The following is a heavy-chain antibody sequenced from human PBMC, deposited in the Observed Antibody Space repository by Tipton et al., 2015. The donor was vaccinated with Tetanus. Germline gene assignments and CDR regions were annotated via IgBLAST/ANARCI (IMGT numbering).Heavy chain of an antibody. CDR1: GFMFGNYR. Sequence: SLRLSCAVSGFMFGNYRMNWVRQAPGKGLEWVASITTNGYIYYADSVKGRFTISRDNAKNSLSLQVNSLRAEDTAVYYCARVWGRGQLVTKPNWYFDLWGRGTLVTVSS. CDR2: ITTNGYI. V-gene: IGHV3-21*04. J-gene: IGHJ2*01. CDR3: ARVWGRGQLVTKPNWYFDL. D-gene: IGHD6-6*01.